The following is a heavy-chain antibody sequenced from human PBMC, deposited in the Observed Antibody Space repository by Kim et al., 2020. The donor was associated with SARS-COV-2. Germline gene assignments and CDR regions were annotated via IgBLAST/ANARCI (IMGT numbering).Heavy chain of an antibody. D-gene: IGHD5-18*01. Sequence: GGSLRLSCAASGFTFSSYSMNWVRQAPGKGLEWVSSISSSSSYIYYADSVKGRFTISRDNAKNSLYLQMNSLRAEDTAVYYCARGVDTAMVSGFDYWGQGTLVTVSS. J-gene: IGHJ4*02. V-gene: IGHV3-21*01. CDR2: ISSSSSYI. CDR1: GFTFSSYS. CDR3: ARGVDTAMVSGFDY.